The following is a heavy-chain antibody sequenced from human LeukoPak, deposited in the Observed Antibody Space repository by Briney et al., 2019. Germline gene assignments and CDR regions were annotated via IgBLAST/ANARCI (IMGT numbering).Heavy chain of an antibody. D-gene: IGHD3-3*02. CDR1: GVSFSTNP. CDR3: VKEHVDRAFTRSFEI. V-gene: IGHV3-23*01. Sequence: PWGSLRLSCAASGVSFSTNPMSWVRQAPGKGLEWVSAISPNKTYYADSAKGRLTIIRDNYKNKVAIHMNSPRADDPAIYYCVKEHVDRAFTRSFEIWGQGIVVTVSS. CDR2: ISPNKT. J-gene: IGHJ3*02.